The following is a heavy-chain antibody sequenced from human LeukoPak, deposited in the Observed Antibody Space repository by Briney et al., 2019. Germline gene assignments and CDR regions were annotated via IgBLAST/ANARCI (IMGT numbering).Heavy chain of an antibody. CDR2: ISGSGGNT. V-gene: IGHV3-23*01. Sequence: GGSLRLSCAASGSTFSSYAMSWVRQAPGKGLEWVSAISGSGGNTYYADSVKGRFTISRDNSKNTLYLQMNSLRAEDTAVYYCAKAMGGVVPAAKYLYGMDVWGQGTTVTVSS. CDR1: GSTFSSYA. J-gene: IGHJ6*02. CDR3: AKAMGGVVPAAKYLYGMDV. D-gene: IGHD2-2*01.